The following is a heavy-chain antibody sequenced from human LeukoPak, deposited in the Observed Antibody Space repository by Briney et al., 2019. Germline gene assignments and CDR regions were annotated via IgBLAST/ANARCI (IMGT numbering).Heavy chain of an antibody. CDR3: ARDSGIVVVVAATPRAFDI. J-gene: IGHJ3*02. V-gene: IGHV1-18*01. CDR2: ISAYNGNT. D-gene: IGHD2-15*01. CDR1: GYTFTSYG. Sequence: GASVKVSCKASGYTFTSYGISWVRQAPGQGLEWMGWISAYNGNTNYAQKLQGRVTMTTDTSTSTAYMELRSLRSDDTAVYYCARDSGIVVVVAATPRAFDIWGQGTMVTVSS.